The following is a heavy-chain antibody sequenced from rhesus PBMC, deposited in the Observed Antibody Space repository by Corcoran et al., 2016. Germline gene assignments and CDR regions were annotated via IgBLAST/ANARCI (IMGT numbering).Heavy chain of an antibody. CDR2: INGNRGST. CDR3: AGDRLATYYGLDS. Sequence: QVQLQESGPGLVKPSETLSLTCAVSGASISSYWWSWIRQPPGQGLEWIGEINGNRGSTYANPSVKSRVTISRDASKNQFCLKLSCVAAADTAVYYCAGDRLATYYGLDSWGQGVVVTVSS. D-gene: IGHD2-2*01. V-gene: IGHV4-80*01. CDR1: GASISSYW. J-gene: IGHJ6*01.